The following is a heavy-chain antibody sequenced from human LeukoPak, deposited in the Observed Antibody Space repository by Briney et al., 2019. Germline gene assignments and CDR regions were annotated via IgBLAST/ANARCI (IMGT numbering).Heavy chain of an antibody. CDR3: ARDLSNVPGQY. V-gene: IGHV3-30-3*01. CDR2: ISYDGSIK. J-gene: IGHJ4*02. D-gene: IGHD3-10*02. CDR1: GFTFSSYG. Sequence: GGSLRLSGAASGFTFSSYGMHWVRQAPGKGLEWVAVISYDGSIKYYADSVKGRFTISRDISKSTLSLQMNSLRAEDTALYYCARDLSNVPGQYWGQGTLVTVSS.